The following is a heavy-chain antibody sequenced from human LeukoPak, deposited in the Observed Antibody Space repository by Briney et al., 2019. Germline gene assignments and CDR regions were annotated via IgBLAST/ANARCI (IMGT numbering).Heavy chain of an antibody. J-gene: IGHJ5*02. D-gene: IGHD2/OR15-2a*01. CDR2: IYYSGST. V-gene: IGHV4-39*07. CDR3: ARGGWATFNWFDP. CDR1: GDSISTSSYY. Sequence: PSETLSLTCSVSGDSISTSSYYWGWIRQPPGKGLEWIGTIYYSGSTNYKPSLKSRVTISIDTSKNQFFLKLSSVTAADTAVYYCARGGWATFNWFDPWGQGTLVTVSS.